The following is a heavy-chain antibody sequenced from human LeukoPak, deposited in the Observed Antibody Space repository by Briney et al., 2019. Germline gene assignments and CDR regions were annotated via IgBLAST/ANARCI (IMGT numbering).Heavy chain of an antibody. CDR1: GCSISSGSYY. CDR2: IYTSGST. V-gene: IGHV4-61*02. Sequence: SETLSLTCTVSGCSISSGSYYWSWIRQPAGKGLEWIGRIYTSGSTNYNPSLKSRVTISVDTPKNQFSLKLSSVTAADTAVYYCASGQFDYWGQGTLVTVSS. CDR3: ASGQFDY. J-gene: IGHJ4*02.